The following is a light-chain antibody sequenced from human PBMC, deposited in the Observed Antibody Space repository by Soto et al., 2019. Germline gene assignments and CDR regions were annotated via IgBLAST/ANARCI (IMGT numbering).Light chain of an antibody. V-gene: IGKV1-33*01. Sequence: DVQMTQSPSSLSASVGDRVTITCQASHDIGTYLNWYQHKPGKAPKLLIFDTSHLATGVPARFSGSGSDTYFTLTITNLQAEDFAAYYCQQFDSVPLTFGGGTHVEI. CDR3: QQFDSVPLT. J-gene: IGKJ4*01. CDR2: DTS. CDR1: HDIGTY.